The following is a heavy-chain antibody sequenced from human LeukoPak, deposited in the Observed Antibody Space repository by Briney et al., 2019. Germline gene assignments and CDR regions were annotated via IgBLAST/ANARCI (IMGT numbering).Heavy chain of an antibody. CDR1: GYTFTGYY. V-gene: IGHV1-2*02. J-gene: IGHJ4*02. CDR3: ARIFVVVTATNHFDY. D-gene: IGHD2-21*02. CDR2: INPNSGGT. Sequence: ASVKVSCKASGYTFTGYYMHWVRQAPGQGLEWMGWINPNSGGTNYAQKFQGRVTMTRDTSIITAYMELSRLRSDDTAVYYCARIFVVVTATNHFDYWGQGTLVTVSS.